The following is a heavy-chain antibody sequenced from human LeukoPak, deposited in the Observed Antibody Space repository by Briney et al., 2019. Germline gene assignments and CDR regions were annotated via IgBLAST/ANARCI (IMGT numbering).Heavy chain of an antibody. V-gene: IGHV4-34*01. CDR1: GGSFSGYY. Sequence: PSETLSLTCAVYGGSFSGYYWSWIRQPPGKGLEWIGEINHSGSTNYNPSLKSRVTISVDTSKNQFSLKLSSVTAADTAVYYCARGRVPPGIAVAAPLHYVDYWGQGSLVTVSS. CDR2: INHSGST. D-gene: IGHD6-19*01. J-gene: IGHJ4*02. CDR3: ARGRVPPGIAVAAPLHYVDY.